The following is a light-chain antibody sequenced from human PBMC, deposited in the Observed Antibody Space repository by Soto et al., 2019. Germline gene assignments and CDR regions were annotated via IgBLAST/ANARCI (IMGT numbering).Light chain of an antibody. CDR3: QQYTCLWT. CDR1: QGVTDH. V-gene: IGKV1-17*01. CDR2: QAS. Sequence: DIQMTQSQSSLSASVGDRVTISCRASQGVTDHLAWYQQKPGKXPXXLIYQASSLQNGVPARFIGGGSGTEFTLTISSLQPDDVATDDCQQYTCLWTFGPGTKVDIK. J-gene: IGKJ1*01.